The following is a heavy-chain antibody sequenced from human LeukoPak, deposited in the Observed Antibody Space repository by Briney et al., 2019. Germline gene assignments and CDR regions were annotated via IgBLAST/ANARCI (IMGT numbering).Heavy chain of an antibody. CDR1: GFTFTSYD. CDR3: AGRGPYGDFDY. V-gene: IGHV1-8*01. Sequence: ASVKVSCKASGFTFTSYDFNWVRQATGQGLEWMGWMNPNSGNTGYAQKFRGRVTMTRDTSISTAYMELSSLRSEDTAVYYCAGRGPYGDFDYWGQGTLVTVSS. D-gene: IGHD4-17*01. J-gene: IGHJ4*02. CDR2: MNPNSGNT.